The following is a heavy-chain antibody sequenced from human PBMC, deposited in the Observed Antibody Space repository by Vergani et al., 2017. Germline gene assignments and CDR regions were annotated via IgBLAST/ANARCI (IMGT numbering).Heavy chain of an antibody. V-gene: IGHV3-48*04. J-gene: IGHJ4*02. CDR3: ARVGYDGSGSYYNPPDFDY. Sequence: VQLVESGGGVVQPGRSLRLSCAASGFTFSSYSMNWVRQAPGKGLEWVSYISSSSSTIYYADSVKGRFTISRDNAKNSLYLQMNSLRAEDTAVYYCARVGYDGSGSYYNPPDFDYWGQGTLVTGSS. D-gene: IGHD3-10*01. CDR2: ISSSSSTI. CDR1: GFTFSSYS.